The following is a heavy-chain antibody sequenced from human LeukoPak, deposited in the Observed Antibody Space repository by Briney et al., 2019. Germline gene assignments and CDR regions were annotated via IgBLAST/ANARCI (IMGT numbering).Heavy chain of an antibody. J-gene: IGHJ5*02. CDR2: IYTSGST. CDR3: ARDFDELLRFNWFDP. Sequence: SETLSLTCTVSGGSISSYYWSWIRQPAGKGLESIGRIYTSGSTNYNPSLKSRVTMSVDTSKNQFSLKLSSVTAADTAVYYCARDFDELLRFNWFDPWGQGTLVTVSS. CDR1: GGSISSYY. V-gene: IGHV4-4*07. D-gene: IGHD1-26*01.